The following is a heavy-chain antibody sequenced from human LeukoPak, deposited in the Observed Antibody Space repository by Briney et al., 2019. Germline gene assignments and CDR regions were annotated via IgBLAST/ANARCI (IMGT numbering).Heavy chain of an antibody. J-gene: IGHJ4*02. CDR2: INPSGGST. CDR3: ARVGGNYPIN. CDR1: GYTFTSNY. V-gene: IGHV1-46*01. Sequence: ASVKVSSKASGYTFTSNYMLWVRQAPGQGLEWMGTINPSGGSTSYAQKFQGRVTMTRDTSTSTVYMELSSLSSEDTAVYYCARVGGNYPINWGQGSLVTVSA. D-gene: IGHD1-26*01.